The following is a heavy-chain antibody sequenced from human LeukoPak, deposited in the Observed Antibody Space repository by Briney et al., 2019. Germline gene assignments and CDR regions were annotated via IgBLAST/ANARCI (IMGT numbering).Heavy chain of an antibody. D-gene: IGHD3-22*01. J-gene: IGHJ6*03. Sequence: ASVKVSCKASGYTFTSYYMHWVRQAPGQGLEWMGIINPSGGSTSYAQKFQGRVTMTRDMSTSTVYMELSSLRSEDTAVYYCWCYYDSSGYPYYYYMDVWGKGTTVTISS. CDR1: GYTFTSYY. V-gene: IGHV1-46*01. CDR3: WCYYDSSGYPYYYYMDV. CDR2: INPSGGST.